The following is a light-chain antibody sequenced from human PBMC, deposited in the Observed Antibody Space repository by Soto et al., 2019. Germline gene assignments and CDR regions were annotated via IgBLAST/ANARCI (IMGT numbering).Light chain of an antibody. CDR1: QFVSSR. V-gene: IGKV3-15*01. Sequence: DIVVTQSPSTPSASPLEIVTGSFRASQFVSSRLAWYQQRPGQVPRLLIYGASTRAADVPARFSGGGSGTEFTLTISSLQSEDFAEYHCKQYNNWPQTFGQGTKVDIK. J-gene: IGKJ1*01. CDR2: GAS. CDR3: KQYNNWPQT.